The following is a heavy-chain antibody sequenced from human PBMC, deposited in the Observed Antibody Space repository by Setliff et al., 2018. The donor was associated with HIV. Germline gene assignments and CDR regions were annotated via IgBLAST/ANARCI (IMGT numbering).Heavy chain of an antibody. CDR2: IYPDDSDI. CDR1: GFTFTNYW. V-gene: IGHV5-51*03. D-gene: IGHD2-21*01. Sequence: PGESLKISCQASGFTFTNYWIAWVRQMPGEGLEWMGIIYPDDSDIRYNPSFQNQITISADKSIATAYLQLNNLKASDTATYYCARRDGCSMNAFQIWGPGTMVTVSS. CDR3: ARRDGCSMNAFQI. J-gene: IGHJ3*01.